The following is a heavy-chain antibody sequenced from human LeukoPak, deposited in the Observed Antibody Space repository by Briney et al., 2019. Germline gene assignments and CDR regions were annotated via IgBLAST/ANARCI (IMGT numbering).Heavy chain of an antibody. Sequence: SETLSLTCDFSGDSLSGYYWSWLRQPPGKRLEWIAYRQSNGYTEYYPSLMSRVTISLDTSKRQLSLKLTPVTAADTAVYYCARGVHGAYFDFWGQGTLVTVSS. CDR1: GDSLSGYY. J-gene: IGHJ4*02. V-gene: IGHV4-59*01. CDR3: ARGVHGAYFDF. D-gene: IGHD4-17*01. CDR2: RQSNGYT.